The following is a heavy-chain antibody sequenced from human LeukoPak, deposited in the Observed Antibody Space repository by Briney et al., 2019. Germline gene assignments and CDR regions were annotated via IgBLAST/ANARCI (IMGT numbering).Heavy chain of an antibody. D-gene: IGHD4-17*01. CDR1: GFTFSSYG. J-gene: IGHJ6*02. CDR2: IWYDRSNK. Sequence: GGSLRLSCAASGFTFSSYGMHWVRQAPGKGLEWVAVIWYDRSNKYYADSVKGRFTISRDNSKNTLYLQMNSLRAEDTAVYYCARDLREAGGDYTDYYYYYYGMDVWGQGTTVTVSS. CDR3: ARDLREAGGDYTDYYYYYYGMDV. V-gene: IGHV3-33*01.